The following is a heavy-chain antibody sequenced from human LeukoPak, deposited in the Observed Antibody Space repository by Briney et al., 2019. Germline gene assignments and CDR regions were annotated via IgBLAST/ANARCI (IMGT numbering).Heavy chain of an antibody. CDR3: ARHWLDAFDI. CDR1: GFTFSSSG. J-gene: IGHJ3*02. D-gene: IGHD5-12*01. CDR2: IRSDGSDE. Sequence: PGGTLRLSCAASGFTFSSSGMHGAPHAPGKGLEWVALIRSDGSDEYYADSVKGRFAISRENSKNTLYLQMSSLRADDTAVYYCARHWLDAFDIWGQGTMVTVSS. V-gene: IGHV3-33*01.